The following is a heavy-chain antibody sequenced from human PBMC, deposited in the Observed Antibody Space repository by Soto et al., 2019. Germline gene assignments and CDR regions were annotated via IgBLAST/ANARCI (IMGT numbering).Heavy chain of an antibody. Sequence: QVQLQQWGAGLLKPSETLSLTCAVYGGSFSGYYWSWIRQPPGKGLEWIGEINHSGSTNYNPSLKSRVTISVDTSKNQFSLKLSSVTAADTAVYYCARGLAAAGKYYFDYLGQGTLVTVSS. V-gene: IGHV4-34*01. J-gene: IGHJ4*02. CDR3: ARGLAAAGKYYFDY. CDR2: INHSGST. D-gene: IGHD6-13*01. CDR1: GGSFSGYY.